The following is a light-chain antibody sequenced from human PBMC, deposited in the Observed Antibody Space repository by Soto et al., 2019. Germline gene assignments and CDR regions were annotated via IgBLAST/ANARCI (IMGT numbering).Light chain of an antibody. J-gene: IGKJ1*01. Sequence: EIVLTQSPGTLSLSPGERATLLCRASQSVRNSLAWYQQKPGQAPSLIIYGASSRATGIPDRFSGSGSGTDFTLTISRLEPEDFAVYYCQQYGNSPVTFGQGTKV. V-gene: IGKV3-20*01. CDR3: QQYGNSPVT. CDR1: QSVRNS. CDR2: GAS.